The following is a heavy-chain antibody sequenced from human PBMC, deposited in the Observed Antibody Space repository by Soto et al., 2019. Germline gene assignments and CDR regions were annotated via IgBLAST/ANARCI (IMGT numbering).Heavy chain of an antibody. V-gene: IGHV6-1*01. CDR1: GDSVSSNSAA. D-gene: IGHD6-13*01. CDR2: TYYRSKWYN. Sequence: PSQTLSLTCAISGDSVSSNSAAWNWIRQPPSRGLEWLGRTYYRSKWYNDYAVSVKSRITINPDTSKNQFSLQLNSVTPEDTAVYYCARDRSRSIAAAGISWFDPWGQGTLVTVSS. J-gene: IGHJ5*02. CDR3: ARDRSRSIAAAGISWFDP.